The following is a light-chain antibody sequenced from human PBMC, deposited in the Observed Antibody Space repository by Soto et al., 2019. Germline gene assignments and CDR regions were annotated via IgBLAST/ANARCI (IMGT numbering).Light chain of an antibody. Sequence: DIQLTQSPSFLSASVGDRVTVTCRASQGLNNYFAWYQQKPGKAPQLLIYAASTLESGVPPRFSGSGSGTEFTLTLSSLQPEDSATYYCQQLNSYPLTFGGGTKVEIK. V-gene: IGKV1-9*01. CDR2: AAS. J-gene: IGKJ4*01. CDR3: QQLNSYPLT. CDR1: QGLNNY.